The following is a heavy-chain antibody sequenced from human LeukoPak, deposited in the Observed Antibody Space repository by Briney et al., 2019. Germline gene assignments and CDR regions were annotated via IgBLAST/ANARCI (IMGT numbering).Heavy chain of an antibody. Sequence: PGGSLRLSCAASGFTFSSYWMSWVRQAPGKGLEWVANIKQDGSEKYYVDSVKGRFTLSRDNAKNSLYLQMNSLRAEDTAVYYCARDSVGVSSGYYPSDAFDIWGQGTMVTVSS. CDR3: ARDSVGVSSGYYPSDAFDI. V-gene: IGHV3-7*01. CDR1: GFTFSSYW. D-gene: IGHD3-22*01. CDR2: IKQDGSEK. J-gene: IGHJ3*02.